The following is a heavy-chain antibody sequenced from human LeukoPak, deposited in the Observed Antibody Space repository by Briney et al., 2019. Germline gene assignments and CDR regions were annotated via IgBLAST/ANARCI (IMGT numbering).Heavy chain of an antibody. J-gene: IGHJ6*03. CDR2: IYYSGST. V-gene: IGHV4-59*01. CDR3: AGREWLPRDYYHYMDV. D-gene: IGHD5-12*01. Sequence: SETLSLTCTVSGGSISSYYWSWIRQPPGKGLEWIGYIYYSGSTNYNPSLKSRVTISVDTSKNQFSLKLSSVTAADTAVYYCAGREWLPRDYYHYMDVWGKGTTVTVSS. CDR1: GGSISSYY.